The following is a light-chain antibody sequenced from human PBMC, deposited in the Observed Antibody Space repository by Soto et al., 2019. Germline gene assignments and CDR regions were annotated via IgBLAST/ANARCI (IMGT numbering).Light chain of an antibody. CDR3: MQTLQTPYT. Sequence: DIVMTQSPLSLPVTPGEPASISCRSSQCLLHSDGYNYFNWYLQKPGQSPQLLIYLGSNRASGVPDRFSGSGSGTDFIMKISRVEADDVGVYYCMQTLQTPYTFGQGTKLEIK. CDR1: QCLLHSDGYNY. V-gene: IGKV2-28*01. CDR2: LGS. J-gene: IGKJ2*01.